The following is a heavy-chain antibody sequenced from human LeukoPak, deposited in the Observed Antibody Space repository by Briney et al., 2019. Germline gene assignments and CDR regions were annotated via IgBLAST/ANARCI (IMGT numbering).Heavy chain of an antibody. D-gene: IGHD3-3*01. CDR3: ARGRITIFGVVSYYFDY. J-gene: IGHJ4*02. CDR2: IYYSGTT. CDR1: GGSISSYY. Sequence: SETLSLTCTVSGGSISSYYWSWIRQPPGKGLEWTGYIYYSGTTNYNPSLKSRVTISVDTSKNQFSLKLSSVTAADTAVYYCARGRITIFGVVSYYFDYWGQGTLVTVSS. V-gene: IGHV4-59*01.